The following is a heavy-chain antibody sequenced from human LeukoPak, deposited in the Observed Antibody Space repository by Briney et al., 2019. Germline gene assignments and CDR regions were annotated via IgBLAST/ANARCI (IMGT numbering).Heavy chain of an antibody. CDR1: GFTFSSYS. V-gene: IGHV3-21*04. CDR3: ARVNSREREIDY. Sequence: TGGSLRLSCAASGFTFSSYSMTWVRQAPGKGLEWVSSISGTSNYIYYADSVKGRFTISRDNSKNTLYLQMNSLRAEDTAVYYCARVNSREREIDYWGQGTLVTVSS. CDR2: ISGTSNYI. J-gene: IGHJ4*02. D-gene: IGHD1-7*01.